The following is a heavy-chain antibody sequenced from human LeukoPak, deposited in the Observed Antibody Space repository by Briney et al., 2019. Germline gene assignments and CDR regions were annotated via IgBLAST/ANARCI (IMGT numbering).Heavy chain of an antibody. D-gene: IGHD2-2*01. Sequence: GGSLRLSCAASGFTFSNYAMRWVRQAPEKGLEWVSSISGSGVSTYYADSVKGRFTISRDNSKNTLNLQMDSLRVEDTAVYYCAKRSGTSYYFDYWGQGTLVTVSS. V-gene: IGHV3-23*01. J-gene: IGHJ4*02. CDR3: AKRSGTSYYFDY. CDR1: GFTFSNYA. CDR2: ISGSGVST.